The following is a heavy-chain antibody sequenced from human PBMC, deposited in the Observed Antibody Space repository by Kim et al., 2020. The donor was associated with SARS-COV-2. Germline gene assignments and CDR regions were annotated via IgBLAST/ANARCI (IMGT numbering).Heavy chain of an antibody. CDR2: IYYSGST. CDR1: GGSISSSSYY. J-gene: IGHJ5*02. D-gene: IGHD3-9*01. V-gene: IGHV4-39*07. CDR3: ASVKYYDILTGYQETRFDP. Sequence: SETLSLTCTVSGGSISSSSYYWGWIRQPPGKGLEWIGSIYYSGSTYYNPSLKSRVTISVDTSKNQFSLKLSSVTAADTAVYYCASVKYYDILTGYQETRFDPWGQGTLVTVSS.